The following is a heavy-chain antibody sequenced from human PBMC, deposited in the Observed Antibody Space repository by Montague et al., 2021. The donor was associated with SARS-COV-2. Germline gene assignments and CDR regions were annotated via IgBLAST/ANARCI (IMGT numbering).Heavy chain of an antibody. CDR2: VYRTGGT. CDR1: GGSVNSTNW. CDR3: ARTGAYDHFDY. J-gene: IGHJ4*02. V-gene: IGHV4-4*01. Sequence: ETLSLTCTVSGGSVNSTNWWSWVRQPPGKGLEWIAEVYRTGGTMFNPSFRSRVTLSIDRSKNLLSLNLNSVTVADTAVYCCARTGAYDHFDYWGPGTLVIVSS. D-gene: IGHD5-12*01.